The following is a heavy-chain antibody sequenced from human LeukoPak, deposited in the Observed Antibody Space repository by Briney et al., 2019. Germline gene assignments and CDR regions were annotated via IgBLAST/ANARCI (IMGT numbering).Heavy chain of an antibody. J-gene: IGHJ6*02. CDR3: ATRKTQYYYDSSASPLGMDV. Sequence: ASVKVSCKVSGYTLTELSMHWVRQAPGRGLEWMGGFGPEDGETIYAQKFQGRVTMTEDTSTDTAYMELSSLRSEDTAVYYCATRKTQYYYDSSASPLGMDVWGQGTTVTVSS. D-gene: IGHD3-22*01. CDR2: FGPEDGET. CDR1: GYTLTELS. V-gene: IGHV1-24*01.